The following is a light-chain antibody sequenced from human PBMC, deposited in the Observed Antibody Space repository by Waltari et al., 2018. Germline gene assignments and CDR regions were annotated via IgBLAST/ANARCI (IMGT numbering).Light chain of an antibody. CDR3: QQFYITPQT. CDR1: RTVFFSSNNKDF. V-gene: IGKV4-1*01. J-gene: IGKJ2*01. Sequence: DIVMTQSPDSLAVSLGERATINCRSSRTVFFSSNNKDFLSWYQQRPGQPPKLLIYWASTRESGVPDRFSGSGSGTNFTLTINGLQAEDVAVYCCQQFYITPQTFGQGTRVEIK. CDR2: WAS.